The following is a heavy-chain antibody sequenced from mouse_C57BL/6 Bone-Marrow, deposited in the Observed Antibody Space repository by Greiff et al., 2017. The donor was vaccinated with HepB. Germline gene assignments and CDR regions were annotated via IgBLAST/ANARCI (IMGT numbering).Heavy chain of an antibody. V-gene: IGHV5-17*01. CDR3: ARDGLYYAMDY. CDR2: ISSGSSTI. CDR1: GFTFSDYG. J-gene: IGHJ4*01. D-gene: IGHD2-3*01. Sequence: DVKLVESGGGLVKPGGSLKLSCAASGFTFSDYGMHWVRQAPEKGLEWVAYISSGSSTIYYADTVKGRFTISRDNAKNTLFLQMTSLRSEDTAMYYCARDGLYYAMDYWGQGTSVTVSS.